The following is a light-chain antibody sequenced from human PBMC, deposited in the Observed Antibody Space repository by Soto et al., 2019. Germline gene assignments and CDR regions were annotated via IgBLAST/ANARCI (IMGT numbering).Light chain of an antibody. Sequence: NFMLTQPHSVSESPGKTVTISCTRSSGSIASNYVQWYQQRPGSAPTTVIYEDNQRPSGVPDRFSGSIDSSSNSASHTISGLKTEDEADYYCQSYDSSNLHVVFGGGTQLTVL. J-gene: IGLJ2*01. CDR3: QSYDSSNLHVV. CDR2: EDN. CDR1: SGSIASNY. V-gene: IGLV6-57*04.